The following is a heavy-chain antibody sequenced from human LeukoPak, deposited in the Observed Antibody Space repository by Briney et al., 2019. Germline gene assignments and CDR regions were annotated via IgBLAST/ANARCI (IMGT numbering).Heavy chain of an antibody. Sequence: SETLSLTCTVSGGSISSYYWSWIRHPPGKELERIGYIYYSGSTNYNPSLKSRVTLSVDTSKNQFSLKLSSVTAADTAVYYCARHTADYYYYGMDVWGQGTTVTVSS. V-gene: IGHV4-59*08. J-gene: IGHJ6*02. CDR2: IYYSGST. CDR1: GGSISSYY. CDR3: ARHTADYYYYGMDV.